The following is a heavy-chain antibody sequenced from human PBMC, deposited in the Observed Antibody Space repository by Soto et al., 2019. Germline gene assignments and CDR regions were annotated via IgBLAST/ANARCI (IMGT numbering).Heavy chain of an antibody. J-gene: IGHJ5*02. CDR1: GFSLTTSGVG. D-gene: IGHD2-21*01. CDR3: VNEYSSYKWIDP. CDR2: VYWNHDK. V-gene: IGHV2-5*01. Sequence: SGPTLVNPTHTLTLTCTFSGFSLTTSGVGVGWIRQSPGKALEWLALVYWNHDKRYNSSLKTRLTISKDTSKNQVVLTMADMDAVDTARYFCVNEYSSYKWIDPWGQGTLVTVSS.